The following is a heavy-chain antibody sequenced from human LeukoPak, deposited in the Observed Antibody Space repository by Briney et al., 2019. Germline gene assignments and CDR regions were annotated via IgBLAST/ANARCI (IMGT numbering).Heavy chain of an antibody. CDR1: GFTFSSYS. D-gene: IGHD3-22*01. CDR3: ARFYYDSSGGY. V-gene: IGHV3-48*01. CDR2: ISSSSSTI. Sequence: GGSLRLSCAASGFTFSSYSMNWVRQAPGKGLEWVSYISSSSSTIYYAGSVKGRFTISRDNAKNSLYLQMNSLRAEDTAVYYCARFYYDSSGGYGGRGPRVTVS. J-gene: IGHJ4*02.